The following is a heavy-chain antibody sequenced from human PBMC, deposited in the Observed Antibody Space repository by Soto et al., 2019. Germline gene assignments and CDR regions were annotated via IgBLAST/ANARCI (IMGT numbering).Heavy chain of an antibody. CDR2: INPTGGST. CDR3: ARAHEYFAAHEYAMDV. Sequence: QVQLVQSGAEVKKPGASVKVSCKASGYNFTSYFLLCVLQAPGQGFEWMGIINPTGGSTNYAQKFQDRVTMTSDTWTYTVYMDMSSLTFENTAVYSCARAHEYFAAHEYAMDVWGQGTAVTVSS. D-gene: IGHD3-9*01. V-gene: IGHV1-46*01. J-gene: IGHJ6*02. CDR1: GYNFTSYF.